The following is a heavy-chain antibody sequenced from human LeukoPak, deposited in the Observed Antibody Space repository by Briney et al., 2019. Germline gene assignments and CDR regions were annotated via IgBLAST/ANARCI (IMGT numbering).Heavy chain of an antibody. Sequence: PSETLSLTCTVSGYSISSGYYWGWIRQPPGKGLEWIGSIYHSGSTYYNPSLKSRVTISVDTSKNQFSLKLSSVTAADTAVYYCARTLITVTPGGAFDIWGQGTMVTVSS. CDR2: IYHSGST. CDR3: ARTLITVTPGGAFDI. D-gene: IGHD4-17*01. CDR1: GYSISSGYY. J-gene: IGHJ3*02. V-gene: IGHV4-38-2*02.